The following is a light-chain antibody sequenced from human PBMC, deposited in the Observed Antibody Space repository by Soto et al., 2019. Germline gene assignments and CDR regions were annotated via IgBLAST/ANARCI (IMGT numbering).Light chain of an antibody. CDR2: GAS. CDR1: QSLSSW. CDR3: QQYNNWPRT. V-gene: IGKV3-15*01. Sequence: EIVMTQSPATLSVSPGERATLSCRASQSLSSWLAWYQQKPGKAPKLLIYGASTRANGIPPRFIGSGSGTEFTLTISSLQSEDFAVYYCQQYNNWPRTFGQGTKVDIK. J-gene: IGKJ1*01.